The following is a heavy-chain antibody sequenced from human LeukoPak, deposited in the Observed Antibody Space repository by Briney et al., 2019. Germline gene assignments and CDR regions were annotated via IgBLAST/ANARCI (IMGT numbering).Heavy chain of an antibody. J-gene: IGHJ6*02. D-gene: IGHD3-10*01. CDR3: GSTGDYYGSGSYYKDYYYGMDV. V-gene: IGHV3-48*01. CDR2: ISSSSSTI. CDR1: GFTFSSYR. Sequence: TGGSLRLSCAASGFTFSSYRMNWVRQAPGKGLEWVSYISSSSSTIYYADSVKGRFTISRDNAKNSLYLQMNSLRAEDTAVYYCGSTGDYYGSGSYYKDYYYGMDVGGQGTTVTVSS.